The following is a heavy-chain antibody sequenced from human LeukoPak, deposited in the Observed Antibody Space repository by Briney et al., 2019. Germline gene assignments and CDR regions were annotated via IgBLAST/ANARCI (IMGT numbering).Heavy chain of an antibody. CDR3: ARVGIAARPTLYFDY. CDR1: GYTFTSYF. Sequence: ASVNVSCKASGYTFTSYFVHWVRQAPGQGPEWMGLINPSGGSTSYAQKFQGRVTMTRDTSTSTVYMELSSLRSEDTAVYYCARVGIAARPTLYFDYWGQGTLVTVSS. D-gene: IGHD6-6*01. V-gene: IGHV1-46*01. J-gene: IGHJ4*02. CDR2: INPSGGST.